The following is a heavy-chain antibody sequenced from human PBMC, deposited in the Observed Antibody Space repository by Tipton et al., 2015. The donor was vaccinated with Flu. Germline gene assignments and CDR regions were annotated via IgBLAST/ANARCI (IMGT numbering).Heavy chain of an antibody. CDR1: GFTFSNYW. J-gene: IGHJ6*02. CDR3: AAGDAMDV. V-gene: IGHV3-7*01. D-gene: IGHD3-10*01. Sequence: GSLRLSCAASGFTFSNYWMSWVRQAPGKGLEWVANIKQQDGSEKYYVDSVKGRFTISRDNAKNSLYLQMNSLGAEDTAVYYCAAGDAMDVWGQGTTVTVSS. CDR2: IKQQDGSEK.